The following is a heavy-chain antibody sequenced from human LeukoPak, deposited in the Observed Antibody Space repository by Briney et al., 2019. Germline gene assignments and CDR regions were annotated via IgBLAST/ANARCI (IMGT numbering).Heavy chain of an antibody. CDR2: IYPGDSDT. Sequence: GESLKISCKASGYIFTTNWIDWVRQMPGKGLEWMGIIYPGDSDTRYSPSFQGQVTSSADKSISTAYLQWSSLKASDTAMYYCARVDYGDYATFDYWGQGTLVTVSS. CDR1: GYIFTTNW. J-gene: IGHJ4*02. V-gene: IGHV5-51*01. CDR3: ARVDYGDYATFDY. D-gene: IGHD4-17*01.